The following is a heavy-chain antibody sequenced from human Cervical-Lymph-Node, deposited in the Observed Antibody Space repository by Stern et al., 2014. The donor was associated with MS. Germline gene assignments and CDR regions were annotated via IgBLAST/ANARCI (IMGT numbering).Heavy chain of an antibody. V-gene: IGHV3-23*04. D-gene: IGHD3-10*01. J-gene: IGHJ4*02. Sequence: EVQLVESGGNLVQPGGSLRLSCAASELIFSNYDMSWVRQAPGKGLEWVSGISTTGDHTYHAGSVKGRFTTARDNSRNTLYLQMNSLRVEDTAIYYCAVWFGELGHYFDYWGQGTLVTVSS. CDR2: ISTTGDHT. CDR1: ELIFSNYD. CDR3: AVWFGELGHYFDY.